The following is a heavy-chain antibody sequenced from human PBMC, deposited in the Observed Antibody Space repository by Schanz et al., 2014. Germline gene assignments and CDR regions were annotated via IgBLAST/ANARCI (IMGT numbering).Heavy chain of an antibody. CDR1: GFMFTKYA. J-gene: IGHJ4*02. D-gene: IGHD2-15*01. V-gene: IGHV3-23*04. CDR3: ARDIGGAVAAPVYDS. Sequence: DVQLVESGGGLAQPGGSLRLSCAASGFMFTKYAMNWVRQAPGKGLEWVSGISGTGTKTYYADSVKSRFTISRDNSKNTVFLQMSSLRADATALYYCARDIGGAVAAPVYDSWGQGTLVTVSS. CDR2: ISGTGTKT.